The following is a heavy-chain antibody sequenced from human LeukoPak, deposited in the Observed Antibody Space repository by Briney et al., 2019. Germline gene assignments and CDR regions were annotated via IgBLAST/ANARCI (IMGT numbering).Heavy chain of an antibody. Sequence: GASVKVSCKASGYTFTSYGISWVRQAPGQGLEWMGWISAYNGNTNYAQKLQGRVTMTTDTSTSTAYMELRSLRSDDTAVYYCARGEYQLPRRSSELWYWGQGTLVTVSS. J-gene: IGHJ4*02. CDR3: ARGEYQLPRRSSELWY. CDR1: GYTFTSYG. CDR2: ISAYNGNT. V-gene: IGHV1-18*01. D-gene: IGHD2-2*01.